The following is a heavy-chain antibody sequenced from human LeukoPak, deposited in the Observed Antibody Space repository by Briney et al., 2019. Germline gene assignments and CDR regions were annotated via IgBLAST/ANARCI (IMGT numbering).Heavy chain of an antibody. CDR1: GGSFSGYY. D-gene: IGHD2-21*01. Sequence: SETLSLTCAVYGGSFSGYYWSWIRQPPGKGLEWIGGINHSGSTNYNPSLKSRVTISVDTSKNQFSLKLSSVTAADTAVYYCARTMKEVRYFDYWGQGTLVTVSS. CDR3: ARTMKEVRYFDY. J-gene: IGHJ4*02. CDR2: INHSGST. V-gene: IGHV4-34*01.